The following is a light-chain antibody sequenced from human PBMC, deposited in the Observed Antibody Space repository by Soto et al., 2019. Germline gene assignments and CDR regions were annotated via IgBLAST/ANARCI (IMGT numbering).Light chain of an antibody. CDR2: EVS. CDR3: SSFRL. CDR1: SSDVGAFVY. V-gene: IGLV2-14*01. J-gene: IGLJ2*01. Sequence: QSALTQPASVSGSPGQSITISCTRTSSDVGAFVYVSWYQQHPGKAPKLLIYEVSNRPSGVSDRFSGSKSGNTASLTISGLQAEDEADYYCSSFRLFGGGTKLTV.